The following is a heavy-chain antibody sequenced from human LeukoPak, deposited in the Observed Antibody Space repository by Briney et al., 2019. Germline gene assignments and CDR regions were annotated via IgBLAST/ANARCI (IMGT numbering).Heavy chain of an antibody. D-gene: IGHD3-3*01. Sequence: PGGSLRLSCAASGFTFRSYAMNWVRQAPGKGPEWVSGISGSGGSTDYADSVKGRFTISRDNSKNTVYLQMNSLRAEDTAVYYCAKRSDFRGYSYYMDVWGKGTTVTVSS. V-gene: IGHV3-23*01. J-gene: IGHJ6*03. CDR2: ISGSGGST. CDR3: AKRSDFRGYSYYMDV. CDR1: GFTFRSYA.